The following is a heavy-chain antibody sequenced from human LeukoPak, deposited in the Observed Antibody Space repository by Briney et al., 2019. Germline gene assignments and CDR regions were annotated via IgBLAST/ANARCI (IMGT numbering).Heavy chain of an antibody. Sequence: GGSLRLSCVASGFTFSSYAMSWVRQAPGKGLEWVAVIWYDGSNKYYADSVKGRFTISRDNSKNTLYLQMNSLRAEDTAVYYCARDGNTYYDFWSGYHFDYWGQGTLVTVSS. CDR1: GFTFSSYA. D-gene: IGHD3-3*01. CDR2: IWYDGSNK. CDR3: ARDGNTYYDFWSGYHFDY. J-gene: IGHJ4*02. V-gene: IGHV3-33*08.